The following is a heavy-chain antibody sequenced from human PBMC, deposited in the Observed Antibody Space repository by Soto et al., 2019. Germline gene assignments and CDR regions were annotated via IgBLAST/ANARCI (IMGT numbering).Heavy chain of an antibody. CDR1: GYIFTSYW. D-gene: IGHD1-26*01. J-gene: IGHJ5*02. Sequence: GEALKICRKGSGYIFTSYWIGWVRQMPGKGLEWMGIIYPGDSDTRYSPSFQGQVTISADKSISTAYLQWSSLKASDTAMYYCARGPWDHRGWFAPWGRGSLVTVPS. V-gene: IGHV5-51*01. CDR2: IYPGDSDT. CDR3: ARGPWDHRGWFAP.